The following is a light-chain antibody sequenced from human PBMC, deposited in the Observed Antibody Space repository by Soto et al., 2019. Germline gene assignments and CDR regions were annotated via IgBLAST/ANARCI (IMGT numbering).Light chain of an antibody. J-gene: IGKJ4*01. CDR1: QSVSSY. CDR3: QQRSNWPLLT. Sequence: IVLTHSPAPLTLSRGARTTLSCRASQSVSSYLAWYQQKPGQAPRLLIYDASNRATGIPARFSGSGSGTDFTLTISSLEPEDFAVYYCQQRSNWPLLTFGGGTKVDIK. V-gene: IGKV3-11*01. CDR2: DAS.